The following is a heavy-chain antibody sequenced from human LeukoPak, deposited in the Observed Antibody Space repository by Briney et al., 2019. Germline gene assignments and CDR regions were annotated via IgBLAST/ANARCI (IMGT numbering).Heavy chain of an antibody. CDR2: INGDGRSI. V-gene: IGHV3-74*01. Sequence: PGGSLRLSCAASGFSFSTQRMHWVRQAPGKGLVWVSRINGDGRSISYADSVQGRFTISRDNAKNTLYLQMNSLRAEDMAVYYCERELRTPDRQTDAFDIWGQWTMVNVSS. CDR3: ERELRTPDRQTDAFDI. CDR1: GFSFSTQR. D-gene: IGHD5-12*01. J-gene: IGHJ3*02.